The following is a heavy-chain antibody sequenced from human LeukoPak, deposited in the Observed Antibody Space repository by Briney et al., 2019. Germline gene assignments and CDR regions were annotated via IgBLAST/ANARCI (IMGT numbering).Heavy chain of an antibody. D-gene: IGHD3-22*01. CDR1: GGSISSSSYY. Sequence: SETLSLTCTVSGGSISSSSYYWGWIRQPPGKGLEWIGSIYYSGSTYYNPSLKSRVTISVDTSKNQFSLKLSSVTAADTAVYYCARDYYDSSGYYSNSNWGQGTLVTVSS. J-gene: IGHJ4*02. CDR2: IYYSGST. CDR3: ARDYYDSSGYYSNSN. V-gene: IGHV4-39*07.